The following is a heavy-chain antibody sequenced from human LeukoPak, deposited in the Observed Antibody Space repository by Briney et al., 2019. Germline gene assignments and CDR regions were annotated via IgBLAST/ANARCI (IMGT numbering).Heavy chain of an antibody. Sequence: GPAKVSCKASGYSFTDYFIHWVRQAPGQGLEWMGWINPNSGGTNYAQKFQGRVTMTRDTSISTAYMELTSLTSDDTAVYFCARGGGGLAYWGPGTLVTVSS. V-gene: IGHV1-2*02. J-gene: IGHJ4*02. D-gene: IGHD2-15*01. CDR3: ARGGGGLAY. CDR2: INPNSGGT. CDR1: GYSFTDYF.